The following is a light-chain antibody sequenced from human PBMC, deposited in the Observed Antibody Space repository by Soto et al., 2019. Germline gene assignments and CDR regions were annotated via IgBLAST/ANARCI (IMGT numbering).Light chain of an antibody. J-gene: IGLJ2*01. CDR1: SGSIASEH. V-gene: IGLV6-57*04. Sequence: NFMLTQSLSASESPGKTVTISCTRSSGSIASEHVQWYQQRPGSAPTTVIYDNSQRPSGVPDRFSGSIDSSSNSASLTISGLKTEDEADYYCQSFDTSTVVFGGGTKLTVL. CDR3: QSFDTSTVV. CDR2: DNS.